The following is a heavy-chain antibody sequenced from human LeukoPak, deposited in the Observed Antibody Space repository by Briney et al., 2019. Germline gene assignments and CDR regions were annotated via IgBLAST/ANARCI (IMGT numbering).Heavy chain of an antibody. J-gene: IGHJ6*03. D-gene: IGHD4-11*01. CDR3: ARDRYDYSNYYYYYMDV. CDR2: ISPGSSTI. V-gene: IGHV3-48*04. CDR1: GLNFISYK. Sequence: GGSLRLSCTASGLNFISYKMTWVRQTPGKGLEWLSNISPGSSTIYYADSVKGRFTTSRDNAKSSLYLQMNSLRAEDTAVYYCARDRYDYSNYYYYYMDVWGKGTTVTVSS.